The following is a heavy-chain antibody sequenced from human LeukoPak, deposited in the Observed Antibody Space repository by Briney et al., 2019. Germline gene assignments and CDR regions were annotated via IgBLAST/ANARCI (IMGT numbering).Heavy chain of an antibody. CDR2: IYYSGST. Sequence: TSETLSLTCTVSGGSISSYYWSWIRRPPGKGLEWIGYIYYSGSTNYNPSLKSRVTISVDTSKNQFSLKLSSVTAADTAVYYCARDRDTSFDYWGQGTLVTVSS. J-gene: IGHJ4*02. V-gene: IGHV4-59*01. CDR3: ARDRDTSFDY. CDR1: GGSISSYY. D-gene: IGHD5-18*01.